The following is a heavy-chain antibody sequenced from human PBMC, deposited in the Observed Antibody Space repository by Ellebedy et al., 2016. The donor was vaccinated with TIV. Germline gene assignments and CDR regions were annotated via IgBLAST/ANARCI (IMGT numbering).Heavy chain of an antibody. V-gene: IGHV3-15*01. CDR1: GITFTHAW. J-gene: IGHJ4*01. CDR3: AADIPLPGSQIDY. Sequence: GESLKISCTASGITFTHAWMSWVRQAPGKGLEWVARIKSPRDDGRPEYAAPVKGRFIISRDDSMHTLYLYMDGLQPDDTAVYYCAADIPLPGSQIDYWGLGTLVTVSS. D-gene: IGHD1-14*01. CDR2: IKSPRDDGRP.